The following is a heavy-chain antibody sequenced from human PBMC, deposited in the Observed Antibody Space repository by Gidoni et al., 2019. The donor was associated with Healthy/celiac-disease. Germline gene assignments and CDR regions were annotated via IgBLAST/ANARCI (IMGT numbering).Heavy chain of an antibody. CDR3: ARGGDIVVVPAPLDY. Sequence: EVQLVESGGGLVKPGGSLRLSWAASGFTFSSYSMNRVRQAPGKGLEWVSSISSSSSYIYYADSVKGRFTISRDNAKNSLYLQMNSLRAEDTAVYYCARGGDIVVVPAPLDYWGQGTLVTVSS. J-gene: IGHJ4*02. V-gene: IGHV3-21*01. D-gene: IGHD2-2*01. CDR1: GFTFSSYS. CDR2: ISSSSSYI.